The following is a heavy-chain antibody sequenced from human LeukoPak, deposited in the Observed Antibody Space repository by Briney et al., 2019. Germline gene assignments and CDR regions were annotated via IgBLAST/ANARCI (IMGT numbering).Heavy chain of an antibody. D-gene: IGHD4-17*01. CDR3: TTGSDYGDENTFDY. CDR1: GFTFSSYC. V-gene: IGHV3-7*01. CDR2: IKQDGSEK. J-gene: IGHJ4*02. Sequence: GGSLRLSCAASGFTFSSYCMSWVRQAPGKGLEWVANIKQDGSEKYYVDSVKGRFTISRDNAKNSLYLQMNSLRAEDTAVYYCTTGSDYGDENTFDYWGQGTLVTVSS.